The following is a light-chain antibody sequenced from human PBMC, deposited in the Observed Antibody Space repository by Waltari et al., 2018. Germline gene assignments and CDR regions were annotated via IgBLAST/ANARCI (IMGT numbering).Light chain of an antibody. J-gene: IGKJ2*01. CDR3: QQYNSFPYT. Sequence: TCRASQRISRGLAWYQQKPGKAPKLLIYKASSLESGVPSGFSGSGSGTEFTLTISSLRPDDFATYYCQQYNSFPYTFGQGTKLEIK. CDR2: KAS. V-gene: IGKV1-5*03. CDR1: QRISRG.